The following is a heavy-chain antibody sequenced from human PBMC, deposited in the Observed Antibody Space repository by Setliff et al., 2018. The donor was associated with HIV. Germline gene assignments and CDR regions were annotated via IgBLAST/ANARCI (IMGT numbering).Heavy chain of an antibody. V-gene: IGHV1-18*01. CDR3: ARDNVRGPTNAMDV. CDR2: ISGYNADT. Sequence: ASVKVSCKAPGYRFSTFGISWVRQAPGQGLEWMGRISGYNADTDYAQKFQGRVSMTTDISTNTAYMELRSLRSDDTAVYYCARDNVRGPTNAMDVWGQGTTVTVSS. D-gene: IGHD3-10*01. J-gene: IGHJ6*02. CDR1: GYRFSTFG.